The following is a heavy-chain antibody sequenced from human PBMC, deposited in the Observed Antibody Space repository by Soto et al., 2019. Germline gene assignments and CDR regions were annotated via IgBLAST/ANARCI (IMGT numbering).Heavy chain of an antibody. V-gene: IGHV3-30-3*01. CDR3: ARDAGTGQLGLRY. D-gene: IGHD6-6*01. CDR1: GFTFSSYA. J-gene: IGHJ4*02. Sequence: ESGGGVVQPGRSLRLSCAASGFTFSSYAMHWVRQAPGKGLEWVAVISYDGSNKYYADSVKGRFTISRDNSKNTLYLQMNSLRAEDTAVYYCARDAGTGQLGLRYRGQGTLVTVSS. CDR2: ISYDGSNK.